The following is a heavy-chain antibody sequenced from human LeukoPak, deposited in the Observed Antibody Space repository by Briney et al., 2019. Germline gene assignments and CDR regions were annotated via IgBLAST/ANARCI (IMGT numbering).Heavy chain of an antibody. CDR3: ARSNGYTYGYD. V-gene: IGHV5-51*01. Sequence: GEALKISCKGSGYSFTSYWIGWVRQMPREGLEWMGIIFPGDSGSRYSPSFQGQVTISAHQAISTAYLQWSSLKASDTAMYYCARSNGYTYGYDWGQGTLVTVSS. CDR2: IFPGDSGS. J-gene: IGHJ4*02. D-gene: IGHD5-18*01. CDR1: GYSFTSYW.